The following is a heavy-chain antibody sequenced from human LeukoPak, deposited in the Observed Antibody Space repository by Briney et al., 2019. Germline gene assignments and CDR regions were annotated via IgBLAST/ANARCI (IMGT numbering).Heavy chain of an antibody. CDR3: TTDPNYYGSGSYRYFDY. J-gene: IGHJ4*02. V-gene: IGHV3-15*01. Sequence: GGSLRLSCAASGFTFSNAWMSWVRQAPGKGLEWVGRIKSKTDGGTTDYAAPVKGRFTISRDDSKNTLYLQMNSLKTKDTAVYYCTTDPNYYGSGSYRYFDYWGQGTLVTVSS. D-gene: IGHD3-10*01. CDR1: GFTFSNAW. CDR2: IKSKTDGGTT.